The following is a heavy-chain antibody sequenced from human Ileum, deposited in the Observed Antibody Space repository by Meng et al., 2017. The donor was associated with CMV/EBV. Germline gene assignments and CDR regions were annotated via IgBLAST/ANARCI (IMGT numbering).Heavy chain of an antibody. D-gene: IGHD3-22*01. Sequence: QLPSKESCPPLVKPTQTLPLTCTFSGFSLSTTGVGVGWIRQPPGQALEWLALIYWDDDKRYSPSLKSRLTITKDTSKNQVVLTMTNMDPVDTATYYCARNYYDSGPFQYWGQGTLVTVSS. CDR1: GFSLSTTGVG. CDR3: ARNYYDSGPFQY. V-gene: IGHV2-5*02. J-gene: IGHJ4*01. CDR2: IYWDDDK.